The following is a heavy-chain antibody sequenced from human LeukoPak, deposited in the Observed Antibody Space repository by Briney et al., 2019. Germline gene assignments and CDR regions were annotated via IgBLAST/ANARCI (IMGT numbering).Heavy chain of an antibody. CDR1: GFTFSSYD. CDR3: AKDLGSSSWLGLDV. J-gene: IGHJ6*02. CDR2: ISGRGGST. Sequence: PGGSLRLFCAASGFTFSSYDMSWVRQAPGKGLEWVLAISGRGGSTYYADSAKGRFNISRDNSKNTLYLQMNSLRAEDTAVYYCAKDLGSSSWLGLDVWGQGTTVTVSS. D-gene: IGHD6-13*01. V-gene: IGHV3-23*01.